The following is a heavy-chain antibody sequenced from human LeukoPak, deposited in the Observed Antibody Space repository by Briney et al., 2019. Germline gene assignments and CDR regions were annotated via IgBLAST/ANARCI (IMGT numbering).Heavy chain of an antibody. V-gene: IGHV1-18*01. Sequence: ASVKVPCKASGYTFATYGISWVRQAPGQGLEWMGWISAYNGNTDYAQKLQGRVTMTTDTSTSTAYMELRSLRSDDTAVYYCARGVGRQLRPFDCWGQGTLVTVSS. CDR2: ISAYNGNT. D-gene: IGHD1-7*01. J-gene: IGHJ4*02. CDR3: ARGVGRQLRPFDC. CDR1: GYTFATYG.